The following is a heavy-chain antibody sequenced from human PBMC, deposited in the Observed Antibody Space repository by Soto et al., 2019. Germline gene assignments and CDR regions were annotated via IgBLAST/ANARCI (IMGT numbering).Heavy chain of an antibody. CDR3: ARDTELWFGELLPVSYYYGMDV. D-gene: IGHD3-10*01. V-gene: IGHV3-48*01. CDR1: GFTFSSSV. CDR2: ISSSSSTI. J-gene: IGHJ6*02. Sequence: PGGSLRLSCAASGFTFSSSVMSWVRQAPGKGLEWVSYISSSSSTIYYADSVKGRFTISRDNAKNSLYLQMNSLRAEDTAVYYCARDTELWFGELLPVSYYYGMDVWGQGTTVTVS.